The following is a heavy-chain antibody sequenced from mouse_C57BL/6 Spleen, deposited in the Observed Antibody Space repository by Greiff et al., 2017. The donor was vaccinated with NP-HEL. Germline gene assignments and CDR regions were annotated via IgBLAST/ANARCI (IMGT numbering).Heavy chain of an antibody. J-gene: IGHJ2*01. Sequence: QVQLQQPGAELVRPGSSVKLSCKASGYTFTSYWMHWVKQRPIQGLEWIGNIDPSDSETHYNQKFKDKATLTVDKSSSTAYMQLSSLTSEDSAVYYCAREGGAKYYCDYWGQGTTLTVSS. CDR3: AREGGAKYYCDY. D-gene: IGHD3-1*01. CDR1: GYTFTSYW. V-gene: IGHV1-52*01. CDR2: IDPSDSET.